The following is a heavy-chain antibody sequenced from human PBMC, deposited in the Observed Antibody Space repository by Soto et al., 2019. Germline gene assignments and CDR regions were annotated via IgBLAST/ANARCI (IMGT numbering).Heavy chain of an antibody. J-gene: IGHJ3*02. V-gene: IGHV1-69*01. CDR1: GGTFNGHS. Sequence: QVQLVQSGAEVKKPGSSVKVSCKASGGTFNGHSFSWVRQAPGQGLEWMGSIIPMFNTSTYAQRFQGRVTITADESTTTAYMDLRSLTSEDTAVYYVTSDDTVLVGADSAFDIWGQGTMVTVSS. D-gene: IGHD4-17*01. CDR2: IIPMFNTS. CDR3: TSDDTVLVGADSAFDI.